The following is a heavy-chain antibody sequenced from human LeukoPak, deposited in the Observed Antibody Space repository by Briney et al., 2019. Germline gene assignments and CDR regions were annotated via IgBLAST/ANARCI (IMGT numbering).Heavy chain of an antibody. CDR3: ARDEVAAASYLNWFDP. D-gene: IGHD2-2*01. Sequence: GASVKVSCKASGYTFTSYGISWVRQAPGQGLEWMGWNNPNSGGTNYAQKFQGRVTMTRDTSISTAYMELSRLRSDDTAVYYCARDEVAAASYLNWFDPWGQGTLVTVSS. V-gene: IGHV1-2*02. CDR1: GYTFTSYG. CDR2: NNPNSGGT. J-gene: IGHJ5*02.